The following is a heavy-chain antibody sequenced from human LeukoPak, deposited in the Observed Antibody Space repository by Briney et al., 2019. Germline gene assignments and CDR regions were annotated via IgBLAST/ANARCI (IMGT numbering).Heavy chain of an antibody. J-gene: IGHJ4*02. CDR2: IKQDGSEK. D-gene: IGHD6-19*01. Sequence: GGSLRLSCAASGFTFTTYWMTWVRQAPGKGLEWVANIKQDGSEKYYVDPVKGRFTISRDNAKNSLYLQMNSLRAEDTAVYYCARVRLGSLDYWGQGTLVTVSS. CDR3: ARVRLGSLDY. V-gene: IGHV3-7*05. CDR1: GFTFTTYW.